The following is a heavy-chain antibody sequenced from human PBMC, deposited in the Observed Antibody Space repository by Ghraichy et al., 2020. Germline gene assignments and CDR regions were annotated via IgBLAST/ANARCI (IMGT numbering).Heavy chain of an antibody. J-gene: IGHJ5*02. CDR1: GFTFSRFT. CDR2: ISTSGNT. D-gene: IGHD2-8*02. Sequence: GESLNISCAASGFTFSRFTMNWVRQAPGKGLDWVSTISTSGNTHYADSVEGRFTISRDNSKSTLYLQMKSLRVEDTAVYYCAKELVSTGLYGDRWFDPWGQGTVVTVSS. V-gene: IGHV3-23*01. CDR3: AKELVSTGLYGDRWFDP.